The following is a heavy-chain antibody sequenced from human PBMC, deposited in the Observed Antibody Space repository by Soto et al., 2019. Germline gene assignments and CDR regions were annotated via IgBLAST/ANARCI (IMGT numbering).Heavy chain of an antibody. V-gene: IGHV1-18*04. CDR2: ISGKNGNT. D-gene: IGHD1-1*01. Sequence: QVHLVQSGGELKKPGASVKVSCKASGYSFSDFGITWVRQAPGQGLEWMGWISGKNGNTNNAQKVQARVTLPADTPTSTAYKEMRARTSGDTGIYHCARSDYYEDTGTFENWGQGTPVTVSS. CDR1: GYSFSDFG. J-gene: IGHJ4*02. CDR3: ARSDYYEDTGTFEN.